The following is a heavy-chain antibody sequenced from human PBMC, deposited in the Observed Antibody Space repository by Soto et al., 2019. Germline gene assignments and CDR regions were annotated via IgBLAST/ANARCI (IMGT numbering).Heavy chain of an antibody. CDR1: GYTFTSYG. CDR3: ASPRRDGYNYRDDY. CDR2: ISAYNGNT. Sequence: ASVKVSCKASGYTFTSYGISWVRQAPGQGLEWMGWISAYNGNTNYAQKLQGRVTMTTDTSTSTAYMELRSLRSDDTAVYYCASPRRDGYNYRDDYWGQGTLVTVSS. D-gene: IGHD5-12*01. V-gene: IGHV1-18*01. J-gene: IGHJ4*02.